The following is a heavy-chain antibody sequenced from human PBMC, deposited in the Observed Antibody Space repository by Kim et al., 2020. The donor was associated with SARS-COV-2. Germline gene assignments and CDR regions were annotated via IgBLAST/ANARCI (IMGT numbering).Heavy chain of an antibody. CDR3: ARGRDFWDPDAFDI. CDR1: GGSFSGYY. Sequence: SETLSLTCAVYGGSFSGYYWSWIRQPPGKGLEWIGEINHSGSTNYNPSLKSRVTISVDTSKNQFSLKLSSVTAADTAVYYCARGRDFWDPDAFDIWGQGT. J-gene: IGHJ3*02. CDR2: INHSGST. V-gene: IGHV4-34*01. D-gene: IGHD3-3*01.